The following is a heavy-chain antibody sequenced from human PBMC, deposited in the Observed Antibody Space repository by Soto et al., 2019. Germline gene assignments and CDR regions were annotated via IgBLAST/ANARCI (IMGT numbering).Heavy chain of an antibody. CDR1: GGTFSGHA. CDR2: LIPLFGTT. V-gene: IGHV1-69*06. CDR3: ARGPNWGYRFDS. Sequence: ASVKVSCKASGGTFSGHAISWVRQAPGQGPEWMGGLIPLFGTTQHAQRFQGRLTITADKSTTTAYMELTSLRFEDTAIYYCARGPNWGYRFDSWGQGTLVTVSS. D-gene: IGHD7-27*01. J-gene: IGHJ4*02.